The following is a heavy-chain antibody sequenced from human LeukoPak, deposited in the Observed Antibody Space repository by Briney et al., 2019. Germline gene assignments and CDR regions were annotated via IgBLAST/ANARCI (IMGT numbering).Heavy chain of an antibody. D-gene: IGHD3-22*01. CDR1: GFTFSSYG. Sequence: GGSLRLSCAASGFTFSSYGMHWVRQAPGKGLEWVTFIRYDGSNKFYADSVKGRFTISRDNSKNTLYLQMNNLRVEDTAVYYCARAYYYDSSGHPWYFDLWGRGTLVTVSS. J-gene: IGHJ2*01. CDR3: ARAYYYDSSGHPWYFDL. CDR2: IRYDGSNK. V-gene: IGHV3-30*02.